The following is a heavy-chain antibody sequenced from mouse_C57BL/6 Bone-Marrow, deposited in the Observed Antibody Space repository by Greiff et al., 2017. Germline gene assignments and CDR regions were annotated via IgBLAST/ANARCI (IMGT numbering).Heavy chain of an antibody. CDR1: GFTFTDYY. D-gene: IGHD1-1*01. Sequence: EVMLVESGGGLVQPGGSLSLSCAASGFTFTDYYMSWVRQPPGKALEWLGFIRNKANGYTTEYSASVKGRFTISRDNSQSILYLQMNALRAEDSDTYYCARYGYYGSGYFDYWGQGTTLTVSS. CDR2: IRNKANGYTT. V-gene: IGHV7-3*01. J-gene: IGHJ2*01. CDR3: ARYGYYGSGYFDY.